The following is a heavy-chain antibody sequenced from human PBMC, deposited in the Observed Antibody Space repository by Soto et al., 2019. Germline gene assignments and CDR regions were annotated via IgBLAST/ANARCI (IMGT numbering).Heavy chain of an antibody. CDR2: ISGSGGST. Sequence: EVQLLESGGGLVQPGGSLRLSCAASGFTFSSYAMSWVRQAPGKGLEWVSAISGSGGSTYYADSVKGRFTISRDNSKSTLYMQMNSLRAEDTAVYYCSKEKADGDYIYWGQGTLVTVSS. CDR3: SKEKADGDYIY. J-gene: IGHJ4*02. V-gene: IGHV3-23*01. D-gene: IGHD4-17*01. CDR1: GFTFSSYA.